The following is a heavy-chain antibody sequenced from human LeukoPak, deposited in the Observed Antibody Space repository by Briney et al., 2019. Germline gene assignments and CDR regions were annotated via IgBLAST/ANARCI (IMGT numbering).Heavy chain of an antibody. CDR3: AREDPPVAD. D-gene: IGHD6-19*01. CDR2: IYYSGST. CDR1: GFTFSNTW. J-gene: IGHJ4*02. V-gene: IGHV4-4*02. Sequence: GSLRLSCAASGFTFSNTWMSWVRQAPGKGLEWIGSIYYSGSTYYNPSLKSRVTISVDTSKNQFSLKLSSVTAADTAVYYCAREDPPVADWGQGTLVTVSS.